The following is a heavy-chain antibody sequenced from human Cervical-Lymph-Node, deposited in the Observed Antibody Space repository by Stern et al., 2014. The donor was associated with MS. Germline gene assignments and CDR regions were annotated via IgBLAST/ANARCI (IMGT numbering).Heavy chain of an antibody. CDR3: ARGAADGPDY. CDR2: IYYSGST. CDR1: GGSISSYY. V-gene: IGHV4-59*01. D-gene: IGHD6-25*01. J-gene: IGHJ4*02. Sequence: QLVQSGPGLVKPSETLSLTCTVSGGSISSYYWSWIRQPPGKGLEWIGYIYYSGSTNYNPSLQSRVTISVDTSKNQFSLKLSSVPAADTAVYYCARGAADGPDYWGQGTLVTVSS.